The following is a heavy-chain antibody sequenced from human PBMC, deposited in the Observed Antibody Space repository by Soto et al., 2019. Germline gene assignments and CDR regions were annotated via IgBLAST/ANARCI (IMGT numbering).Heavy chain of an antibody. D-gene: IGHD2-8*01. CDR3: AKNGQPPYYYYGMDV. V-gene: IGHV1-18*01. J-gene: IGHJ6*01. Sequence: QGHLVQSGAEVKKPGASVKVSCKASGYTFTRYGISWVRQAPGQGLEWMGWISGYNGDTNYAQRFQGRVTMTIDTSTSTAYMELRSLTSDDTAVYYCAKNGQPPYYYYGMDVW. CDR1: GYTFTRYG. CDR2: ISGYNGDT.